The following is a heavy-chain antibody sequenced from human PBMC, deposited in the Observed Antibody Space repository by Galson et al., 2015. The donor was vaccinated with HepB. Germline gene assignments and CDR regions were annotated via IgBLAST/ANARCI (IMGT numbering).Heavy chain of an antibody. CDR3: ASGSSGEDPAFDY. CDR2: ISSSSSYI. J-gene: IGHJ4*02. V-gene: IGHV3-21*01. CDR1: GFTFSSYS. Sequence: SLRLSCAASGFTFSSYSMNWVRQAPGKGLEWVSSISSSSSYIYYADSVKGRFTISRDNAKNSLYLQMNSLRAEDTAVYYCASGSSGEDPAFDYWGQGTLVTVSS. D-gene: IGHD6-25*01.